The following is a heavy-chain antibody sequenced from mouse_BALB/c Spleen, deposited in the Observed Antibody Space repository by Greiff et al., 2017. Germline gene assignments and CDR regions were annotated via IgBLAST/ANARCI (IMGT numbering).Heavy chain of an antibody. V-gene: IGHV5-4*02. CDR2: ISDGGSYT. CDR3: ARGHYYGSSLFAY. CDR1: GFTFSDYY. Sequence: DVHLVESGGGLVKPGGSLKLSCAASGFTFSDYYMYWVRQTPEKRLEWVATISDGGSYTYYPDSVKGRFTISRDNAKNNLYLQMSSLKSEDTAMYYCARGHYYGSSLFAYWGQGTLVTVSA. D-gene: IGHD1-1*01. J-gene: IGHJ3*01.